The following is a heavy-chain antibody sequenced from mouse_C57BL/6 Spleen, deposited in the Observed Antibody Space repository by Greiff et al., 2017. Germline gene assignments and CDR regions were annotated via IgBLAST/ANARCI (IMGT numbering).Heavy chain of an antibody. CDR1: GFTFSSYA. Sequence: EVKLLESGEGLVKPGGSLKLSCAASGFTFSSYAMSWVRQTPEKRLEWVAYISSGGDYIYYADTVKGRFTISRDNARNTLYLQMSSLKSEDTAMYYCTRDRRLWKFAYWGQGTLVTVSA. CDR3: TRDRRLWKFAY. V-gene: IGHV5-9-1*02. CDR2: ISSGGDYI. J-gene: IGHJ3*01. D-gene: IGHD1-1*02.